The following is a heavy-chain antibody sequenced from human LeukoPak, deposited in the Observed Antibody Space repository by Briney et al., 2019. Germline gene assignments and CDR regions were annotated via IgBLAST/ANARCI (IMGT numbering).Heavy chain of an antibody. Sequence: CXASXYTFTSYGISWVRQAPGQGLEWMGWISAYNGNTNYAQKLQGRVTMTTDTSTSTAYMEVRSLRSDDTAGYYCXXXXXXXXXXXGSYMDVWGKGTTVTVSS. V-gene: IGHV1-18*01. CDR1: XYTFTSYG. J-gene: IGHJ6*03. CDR2: ISAYNGNT. CDR3: XXXXXXXXXXXGSYMDV. D-gene: IGHD5-12*01.